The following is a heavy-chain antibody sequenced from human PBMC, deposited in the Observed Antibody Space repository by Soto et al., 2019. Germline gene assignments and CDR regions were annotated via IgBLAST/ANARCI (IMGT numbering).Heavy chain of an antibody. Sequence: EVQLLDSGGGLVQPGGSLRLSCAASGFTFITYAMSWVRQAPGKGLEWVSIISGSGGSTYYPDSVKGRFTISRDNSKNTLYLQMTSLRADDTDVYYCAKLPAAQSYFGFWGQGTLVTVSS. D-gene: IGHD2-2*01. CDR2: ISGSGGST. J-gene: IGHJ4*02. CDR1: GFTFITYA. CDR3: AKLPAAQSYFGF. V-gene: IGHV3-23*01.